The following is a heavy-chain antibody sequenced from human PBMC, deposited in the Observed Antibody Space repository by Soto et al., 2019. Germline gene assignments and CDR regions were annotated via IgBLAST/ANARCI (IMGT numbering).Heavy chain of an antibody. CDR2: ISAYNGNT. CDR1: GYTFTSYG. Sequence: QVQLVQSGAEVKKPGASVKVSCKASGYTFTSYGISWVRQAPGQGLEWMGWISAYNGNTNYAQKLQGRVTMTTDTPTSTAYMELRSLRSDDTAVYYCARDLRLLLWFGGNSAFDYWGQGTLVTVSS. V-gene: IGHV1-18*04. J-gene: IGHJ4*02. CDR3: ARDLRLLLWFGGNSAFDY. D-gene: IGHD3-10*01.